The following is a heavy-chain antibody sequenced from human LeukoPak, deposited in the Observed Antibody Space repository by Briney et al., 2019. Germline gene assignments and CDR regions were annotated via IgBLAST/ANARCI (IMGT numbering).Heavy chain of an antibody. V-gene: IGHV4-34*01. CDR1: RGSFSGYY. CDR3: ASRYCSGGDCYSWFDP. D-gene: IGHD2-15*01. CDR2: INQSGST. J-gene: IGHJ5*02. Sequence: SETLSLTCAVYRGSFSGYYWSWIRQPPGKGLEWIGQINQSGSTNYNPSLKSRVIISVDTSKNQFSLKLSSVTAADTAVYYCASRYCSGGDCYSWFDPWGQGILVTVSS.